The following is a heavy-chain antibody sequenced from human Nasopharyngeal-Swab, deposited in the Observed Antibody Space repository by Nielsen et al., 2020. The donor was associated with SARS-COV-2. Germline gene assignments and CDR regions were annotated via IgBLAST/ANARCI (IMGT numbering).Heavy chain of an antibody. V-gene: IGHV3-74*01. D-gene: IGHD4-17*01. CDR2: INSDGSST. CDR3: VRDEDGDYDFDY. Sequence: WIRQPPGKGLVWVSRINSDGSSTSYADSVKGRFTISRDNAKNTLYLQMNSLRVEDMAVYYCVRDEDGDYDFDYWGQGTLVTVSS. J-gene: IGHJ4*02.